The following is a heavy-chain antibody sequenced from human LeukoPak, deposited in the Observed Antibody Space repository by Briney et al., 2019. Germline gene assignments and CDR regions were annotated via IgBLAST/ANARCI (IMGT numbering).Heavy chain of an antibody. CDR2: ISYDGSNK. Sequence: GGSLRLSCAASGFTFSSYGMHWVRQAPGKGLEWGAVISYDGSNKYYADSVKGRFTISRDNSKNTLYLQMNSLRAEDTAVYYCAKDEGYCSGGSCYDFDYWGQGTLVTVSS. CDR1: GFTFSSYG. D-gene: IGHD2-15*01. J-gene: IGHJ4*02. CDR3: AKDEGYCSGGSCYDFDY. V-gene: IGHV3-30*18.